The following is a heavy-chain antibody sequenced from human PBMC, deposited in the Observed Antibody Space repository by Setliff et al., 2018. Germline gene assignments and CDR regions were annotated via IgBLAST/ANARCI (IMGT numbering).Heavy chain of an antibody. V-gene: IGHV1-69*05. D-gene: IGHD2-15*01. J-gene: IGHJ3*01. Sequence: SVKVSCKASGGSFRNSGSGWVRQAPGQGLEWIGGIVPIYGPAKYAQKFQGRIEITTDESTNTAYMELSSLTSDDTATYYCAKASVWVVDANCGSFDVWGQGTVVTVSS. CDR2: IVPIYGPA. CDR1: GGSFRNSG. CDR3: AKASVWVVDANCGSFDV.